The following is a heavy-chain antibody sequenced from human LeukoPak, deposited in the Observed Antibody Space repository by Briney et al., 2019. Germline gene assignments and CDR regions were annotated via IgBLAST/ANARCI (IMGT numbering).Heavy chain of an antibody. J-gene: IGHJ4*02. CDR2: ISSSSSYI. CDR1: GFTFSSYS. V-gene: IGHV3-21*01. D-gene: IGHD3-3*01. Sequence: GGSLRLSCAASGFTFSSYSMNWVRQAPGKGLEWVSSISSSSSYIYYADSVKGRFTISRDNSKNTLYLQMNSLRAEDTAVYCCAREIGPVSGYDFWSGYWGYFDYWGQGTLVTVSS. CDR3: AREIGPVSGYDFWSGYWGYFDY.